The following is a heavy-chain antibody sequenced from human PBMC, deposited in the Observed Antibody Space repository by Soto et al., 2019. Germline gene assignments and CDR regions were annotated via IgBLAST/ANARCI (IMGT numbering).Heavy chain of an antibody. CDR1: GFTFSIYW. V-gene: IGHV3-74*01. D-gene: IGHD3-22*01. Sequence: EVQLVESGGGVVQPGGSLRLSCAASGFTFSIYWMHWVRQAPGKGLVWVARINSDGRITTYADSVQGRLTISRDNARNTLYNHMTSLRAEDTAVYYCAGDYNYDSSVAGDIWGPGTMVTVSS. J-gene: IGHJ1*01. CDR3: AGDYNYDSSVAGDI. CDR2: INSDGRIT.